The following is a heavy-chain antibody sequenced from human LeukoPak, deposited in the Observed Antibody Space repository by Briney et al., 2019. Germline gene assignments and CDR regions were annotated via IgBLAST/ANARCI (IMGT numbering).Heavy chain of an antibody. CDR2: ISSDSRTT. D-gene: IGHD3-22*01. CDR1: GFTFSLHS. V-gene: IGHV3-48*04. CDR3: ARHDRYYYYMDV. Sequence: GGSLRLSCAASGFTFSLHSLSWVRQAPGKGLEWVSYISSDSRTTYYADSVKGRFTISRDNAKNSLYLQMNSLRAEDTVVYYCARHDRYYYYMDVWGKGTTVTVSS. J-gene: IGHJ6*03.